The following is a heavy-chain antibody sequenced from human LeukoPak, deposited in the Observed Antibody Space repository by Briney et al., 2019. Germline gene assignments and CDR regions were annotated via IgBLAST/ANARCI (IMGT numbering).Heavy chain of an antibody. CDR2: ISSNGGST. Sequence: PGGSLRLSCSASGFTFSSYAMHWVRQAPGKGLEYVSAISSNGGSTYYADSVKGRFTISRDNSKNTLYLHMSSLRAEDTAVYYCVRELYSKRIQHWGQGTLVTVSS. CDR1: GFTFSSYA. J-gene: IGHJ1*01. V-gene: IGHV3-64D*06. D-gene: IGHD2-21*01. CDR3: VRELYSKRIQH.